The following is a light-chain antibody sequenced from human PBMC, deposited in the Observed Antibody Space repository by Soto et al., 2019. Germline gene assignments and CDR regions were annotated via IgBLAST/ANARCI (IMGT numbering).Light chain of an antibody. J-gene: IGKJ4*01. CDR3: KQYNNWPLI. Sequence: EIVMTQSPATLSVSPGERATLSCRASQSVSINLAWYQQKPGQVHRLLIYGAYTRANGIQARFSGSGFGTEFTLTIRSLQSEEFAVYYCKQYNNWPLIVGGGTKVDIK. CDR2: GAY. CDR1: QSVSIN. V-gene: IGKV3-15*01.